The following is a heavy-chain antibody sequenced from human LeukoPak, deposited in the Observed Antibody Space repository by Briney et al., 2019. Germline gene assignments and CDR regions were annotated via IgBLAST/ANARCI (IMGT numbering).Heavy chain of an antibody. V-gene: IGHV3-30*18. Sequence: GGSLRLSCAVYGFNFRSYGMHWVRQAQGKGRGWVAVISHDGSEKSYDDSVKGRFTVTRTNSKNTLYLQMNSLSVEATAVYYCAKSGNIYGWFYFDYWGQGTLVTVSS. CDR2: ISHDGSEK. CDR1: GFNFRSYG. J-gene: IGHJ4*02. D-gene: IGHD5-18*01. CDR3: AKSGNIYGWFYFDY.